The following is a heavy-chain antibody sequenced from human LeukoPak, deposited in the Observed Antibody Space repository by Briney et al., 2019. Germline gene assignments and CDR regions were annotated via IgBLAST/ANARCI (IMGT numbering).Heavy chain of an antibody. CDR1: GFTFSDYY. CDR3: ACPLKGSGYSYQGWFAFDI. Sequence: PGGSLRLSCAASGFTFSDYYMSWIRQAPGKGLEWVSYISSSGSTIYYADSVKGRFTISRDNAKNSLYLQMNSLRAEDTAVYHCACPLKGSGYSYQGWFAFDIWGQGTMVTVSS. CDR2: ISSSGSTI. J-gene: IGHJ3*02. D-gene: IGHD5-18*01. V-gene: IGHV3-11*01.